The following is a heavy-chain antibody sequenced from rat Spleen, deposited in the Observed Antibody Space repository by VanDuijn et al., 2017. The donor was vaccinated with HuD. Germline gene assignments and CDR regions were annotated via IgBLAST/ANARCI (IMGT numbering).Heavy chain of an antibody. CDR2: ISYDGTNT. D-gene: IGHD1-9*01. CDR1: GFTFSDYC. CDR3: ARRHYGYTDYFDY. Sequence: EVQMVESGGGLVQPGRSLKLSCAASGFTFSDYCVAWVRPAPTTGLEWVATISYDGTNTYYRDSVKGRFTISRDNAKRTLFLQMDSLRSDDTATYYCARRHYGYTDYFDYWGQGVMVTVSS. J-gene: IGHJ2*01. V-gene: IGHV5-29*01.